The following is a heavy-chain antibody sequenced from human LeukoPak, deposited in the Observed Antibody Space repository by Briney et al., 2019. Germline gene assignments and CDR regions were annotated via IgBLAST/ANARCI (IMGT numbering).Heavy chain of an antibody. CDR3: ARGEKWLQIHY. D-gene: IGHD5-24*01. J-gene: IGHJ4*02. Sequence: ASVKVSCKASGYTFTGYYIHWVRQAPGQGLEWMGWINPNNDDTNYAQKFQGRVTMTRDTSISTAYMELSSLRSDDTAVYYCARGEKWLQIHYWGQGTVVTVSS. CDR2: INPNNDDT. V-gene: IGHV1-2*02. CDR1: GYTFTGYY.